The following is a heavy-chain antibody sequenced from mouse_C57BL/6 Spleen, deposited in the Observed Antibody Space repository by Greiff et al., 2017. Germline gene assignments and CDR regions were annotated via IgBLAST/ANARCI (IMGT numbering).Heavy chain of an antibody. CDR3: AREGRYDGYPAWFAY. J-gene: IGHJ3*01. CDR2: IYPGDGDT. Sequence: QVQLQQSGAELVKPGASVKISCKASGYAFSSYWMNWVKQRPGKGLEWIGQIYPGDGDTNYNGKFKGKATLTADTSSSTAYMQLSSLTSEDSAVYFCAREGRYDGYPAWFAYWGQGTLVTVSA. CDR1: GYAFSSYW. V-gene: IGHV1-80*01. D-gene: IGHD2-3*01.